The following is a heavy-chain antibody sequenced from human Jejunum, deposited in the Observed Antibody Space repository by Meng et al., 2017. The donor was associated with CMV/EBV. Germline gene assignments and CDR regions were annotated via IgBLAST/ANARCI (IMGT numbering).Heavy chain of an antibody. CDR3: ARSPYSGSALPFFDY. CDR1: GSSFNSTDYS. CDR2: IYYSGST. Sequence: QLPLQRPGPGLVKPSPTLSLTLTVSGSSFNSTDYSWSWSRQPPEKGLEWIGYIYYSGSTYYNPSLKSRVSISGDTSNKQFSLKLTSVTAADTAVYYCARSPYSGSALPFFDYWGQGSLVTVSS. D-gene: IGHD1-26*01. J-gene: IGHJ4*02. V-gene: IGHV4-30-4*01.